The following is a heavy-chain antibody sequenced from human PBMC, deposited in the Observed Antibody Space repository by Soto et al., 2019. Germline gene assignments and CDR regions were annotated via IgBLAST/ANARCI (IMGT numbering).Heavy chain of an antibody. Sequence: SETLSLTCAVYGGSFSGYYWSWIRQPPGKGLEWIGEINHSGSTNYNPSLKSRVTISVDTSKNQFSLKLSSVTAADTAVYYCARGAGLDYDSSGYYYYWGQGTLVTVSS. CDR2: INHSGST. CDR3: ARGAGLDYDSSGYYYY. CDR1: GGSFSGYY. D-gene: IGHD3-22*01. V-gene: IGHV4-34*01. J-gene: IGHJ4*02.